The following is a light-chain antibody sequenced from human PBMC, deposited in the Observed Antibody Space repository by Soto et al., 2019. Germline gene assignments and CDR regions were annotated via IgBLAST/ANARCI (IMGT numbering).Light chain of an antibody. J-gene: IGKJ5*01. Sequence: DTKMIHAPSTLYGYIGDRGTITCQASQDISNYLNWYKQKPWKAPKLLIYDASNLETVVPSRFSGSGSVTDFTFSISSLQPEDIATYYCQQYDNLPITFGQGTRLEIK. CDR2: DAS. V-gene: IGKV1-33*01. CDR1: QDISNY. CDR3: QQYDNLPIT.